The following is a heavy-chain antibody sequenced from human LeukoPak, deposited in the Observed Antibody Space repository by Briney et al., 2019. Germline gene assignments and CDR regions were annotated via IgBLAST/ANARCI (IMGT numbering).Heavy chain of an antibody. CDR3: ARSAYSSSSAVVDY. V-gene: IGHV4-31*03. CDR2: IYYSGST. CDR1: GGSISSGGYY. J-gene: IGHJ4*02. Sequence: SQTLSLTCTVSGGSISSGGYYWSWIRQHPGKGLEWIGYIYYSGSTYYNPSLKSRVTISVDTSKNQFSLKLSSVTAADTAVYYCARSAYSSSSAVVDYWGQGTLVTVSS. D-gene: IGHD6-6*01.